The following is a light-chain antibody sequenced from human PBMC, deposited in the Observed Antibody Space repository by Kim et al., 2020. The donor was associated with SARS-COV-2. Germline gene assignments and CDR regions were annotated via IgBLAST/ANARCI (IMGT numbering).Light chain of an antibody. Sequence: SMGDRVTTTCRASQDISNSLAWYQQKPGKAPELLIYDAFTLQSGVSPRFSGSRSGTDFTLTISSLQSEDFATYYCQQHYIYPLTFGGRTKVDIK. CDR3: QQHYIYPLT. CDR2: DAF. V-gene: IGKV1-8*01. CDR1: QDISNS. J-gene: IGKJ4*01.